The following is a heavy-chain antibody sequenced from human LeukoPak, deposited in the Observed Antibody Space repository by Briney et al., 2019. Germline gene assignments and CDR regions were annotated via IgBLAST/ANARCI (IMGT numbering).Heavy chain of an antibody. J-gene: IGHJ6*03. CDR1: GYSISSGYY. D-gene: IGHD5-12*01. Sequence: SETLSLTCTVSGYSISSGYYWGWIRQPPGKGLEWIGSIYHSGSTYYNPSLKSRVTISVDTSKNQFSLKLSSVTAADTAVYYCAREVQGYSGYDLSYYYYYMDVWGKGTTVTVSS. CDR3: AREVQGYSGYDLSYYYYYMDV. V-gene: IGHV4-38-2*02. CDR2: IYHSGST.